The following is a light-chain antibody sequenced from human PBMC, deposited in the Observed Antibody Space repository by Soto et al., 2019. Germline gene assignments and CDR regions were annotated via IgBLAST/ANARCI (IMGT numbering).Light chain of an antibody. V-gene: IGKV1-33*01. CDR2: DAS. CDR3: QQYDNLPPYT. J-gene: IGKJ2*01. Sequence: DIQMTQSPSSLSASVGDRVTITCQASQDITNYLNWYQQKPGKAPKLLIYDASNLETGVPSRFXRSGSGTEFTFTISSLQPEDIATYYCQQYDNLPPYTFGQGTKLEIK. CDR1: QDITNY.